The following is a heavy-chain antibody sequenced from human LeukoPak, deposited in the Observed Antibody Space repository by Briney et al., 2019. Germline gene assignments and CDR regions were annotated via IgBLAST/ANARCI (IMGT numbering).Heavy chain of an antibody. CDR1: GGSISSGGYY. J-gene: IGHJ4*02. CDR3: ARIGPYYYDSSGYYERDQSPRYFDY. V-gene: IGHV4-31*03. D-gene: IGHD3-22*01. CDR2: IYYSGST. Sequence: PSETLSLTCTVSGGSISSGGYYWSWIRQHPGQGLEWIGYIYYSGSTYYNPSLKSRVTISVDTSKNQFSLKLSSVTAADTAVYYCARIGPYYYDSSGYYERDQSPRYFDYWGQGTLVTVSS.